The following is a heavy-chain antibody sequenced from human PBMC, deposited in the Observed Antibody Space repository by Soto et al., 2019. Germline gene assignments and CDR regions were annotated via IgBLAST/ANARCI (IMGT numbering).Heavy chain of an antibody. D-gene: IGHD4-17*01. CDR1: GGTFSSYA. CDR3: ARGTGPLVYAPFDY. V-gene: IGHV1-69*13. CDR2: IIPIFGTA. Sequence: SVKVSCNASGGTFSSYAISWVRQAPGQGLEWMGGIIPIFGTANYAQKFQGRVTITADESTSTAYMELSSLRSEDTAVYYCARGTGPLVYAPFDYWGQGTLVTVSS. J-gene: IGHJ4*02.